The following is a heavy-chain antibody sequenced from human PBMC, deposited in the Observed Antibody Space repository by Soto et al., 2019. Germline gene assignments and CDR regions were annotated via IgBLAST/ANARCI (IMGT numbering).Heavy chain of an antibody. CDR2: IRNKANSYTT. V-gene: IGHV3-72*01. CDR1: GFTFSDHY. CDR3: TRAGILTTPYYFDY. D-gene: IGHD2-15*01. Sequence: GGSLRLSCAASGFTFSDHYMDWVRQAPWKGLEWVGRIRNKANSYTTEYAASVKDRFTISRDDSRNSLYLQMNSLKTEDTAMYYCTRAGILTTPYYFDYWGRGTLVTVSS. J-gene: IGHJ4*02.